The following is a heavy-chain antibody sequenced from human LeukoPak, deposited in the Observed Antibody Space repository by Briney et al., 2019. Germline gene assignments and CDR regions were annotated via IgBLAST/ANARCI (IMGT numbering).Heavy chain of an antibody. V-gene: IGHV1-2*02. CDR2: INPNNGGT. J-gene: IGHJ4*02. CDR3: ASLGLTIGFDH. CDR1: GYTFTAYY. D-gene: IGHD3-10*01. Sequence: GASVKVSCKTSGYTFTAYYVHWVRQVPGQGLEWMGWINPNNGGTNYAQKFQGRVTMTSDTSISSAYMELTRLTSDDTAVYYRASLGLTIGFDHWGQGTLVTVSS.